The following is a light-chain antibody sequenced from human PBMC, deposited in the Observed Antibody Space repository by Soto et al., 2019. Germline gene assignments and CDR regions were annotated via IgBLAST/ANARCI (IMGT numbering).Light chain of an antibody. J-gene: IGKJ1*01. CDR1: QSGSSN. CDR3: QQYSNWPPLT. Sequence: ETLMTQSPATLSVSPGESATLSCRASQSGSSNLAWYQHKPGQAPRLLIYGASTRATGIPARFSGSGSGTEFTLTINSLQSEDFALYYCQQYSNWPPLTFGQGTQVAIK. CDR2: GAS. V-gene: IGKV3D-15*01.